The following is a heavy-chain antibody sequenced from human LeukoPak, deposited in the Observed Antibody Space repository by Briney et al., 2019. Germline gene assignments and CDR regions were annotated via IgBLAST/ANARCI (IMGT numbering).Heavy chain of an antibody. CDR1: GFAFSKHV. CDR2: IWSDGSEE. Sequence: GRPLRLSCAASGFAFSKHVMYWVRLAPGKGLEWVALIWSDGSEEYYGGSVEGRFTISRDNSKNTLYLQMNSLRAEDTAVYYCASASSHRIAAGGDYWGQGTLVTVSS. J-gene: IGHJ4*02. CDR3: ASASSHRIAAGGDY. V-gene: IGHV3-33*07. D-gene: IGHD6-13*01.